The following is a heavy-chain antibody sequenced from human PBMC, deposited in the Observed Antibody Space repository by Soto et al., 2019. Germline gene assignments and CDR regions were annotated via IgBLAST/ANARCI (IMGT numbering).Heavy chain of an antibody. CDR3: ARDGRYCSGGSCQGS. D-gene: IGHD2-15*01. V-gene: IGHV1-69*08. J-gene: IGHJ5*02. CDR1: GGTFSSYT. CDR2: IIPILGIA. Sequence: QVQLVQSGAEVKKPGSSVKVSCKASGGTFSSYTISWVRQAPGQGLEWMGRIIPILGIANYAQKFQGRVTIXVDXSXVTAYMELSSLRSEDTAVYYCARDGRYCSGGSCQGSWGQGTLVTVSS.